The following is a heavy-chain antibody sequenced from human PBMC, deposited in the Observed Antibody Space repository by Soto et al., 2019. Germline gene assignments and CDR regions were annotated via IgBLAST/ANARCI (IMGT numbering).Heavy chain of an antibody. Sequence: QVQLVQSGAEVKKPGSSVKVSCKASGGTFGSYAISWVRQAHGQGLEWMGGIIPIPGTANYAQKFQGRVTIAADESTSTAYMELSSLRSEDTAVYYCARSQGSSTSLEIYYYYYGMDVWGQGTTVTVSS. D-gene: IGHD2-2*01. V-gene: IGHV1-69*01. CDR1: GGTFGSYA. CDR2: IIPIPGTA. J-gene: IGHJ6*02. CDR3: ARSQGSSTSLEIYYYYYGMDV.